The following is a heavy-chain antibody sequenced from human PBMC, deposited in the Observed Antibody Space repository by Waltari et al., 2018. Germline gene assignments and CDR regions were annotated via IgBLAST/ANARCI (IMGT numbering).Heavy chain of an antibody. D-gene: IGHD5-12*01. J-gene: IGHJ6*02. Sequence: QVQLVQSGAEVKKPGSSVKVSCKASGGTFSSYAISWVRQAPGQGLEWMGRIIPIFGTANYAQKFQGRVTITADESTSTAYMELSSLRSEDTAVYYCARGIVATDWVYYYGMDVWGQGTTVTVSS. CDR2: IIPIFGTA. CDR3: ARGIVATDWVYYYGMDV. CDR1: GGTFSSYA. V-gene: IGHV1-69*12.